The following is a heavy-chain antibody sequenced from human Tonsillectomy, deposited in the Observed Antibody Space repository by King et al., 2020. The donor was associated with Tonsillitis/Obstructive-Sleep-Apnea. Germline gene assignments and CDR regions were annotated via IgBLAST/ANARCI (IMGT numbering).Heavy chain of an antibody. Sequence: VQLVESGGGVVQPGRSLRLSCAASGFTFSSYGMHWVRQAPGKGLEWVAGIWYDGSNTYSADSVKGRITISRDNSKNTLYLQMNSLRAEDTAVYYCARGLYDYVWGSYRRSKSDSGYRGQGKLVTVSS. CDR2: IWYDGSNT. V-gene: IGHV3-33*01. J-gene: IGHJ4*02. CDR1: GFTFSSYG. CDR3: ARGLYDYVWGSYRRSKSDSGY. D-gene: IGHD3-16*02.